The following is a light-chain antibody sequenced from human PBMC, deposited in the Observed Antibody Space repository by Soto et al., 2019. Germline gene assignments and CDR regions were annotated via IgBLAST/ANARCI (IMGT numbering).Light chain of an antibody. CDR2: GAS. CDR3: QQYNNWPGT. Sequence: EIVLTQSPGTLSLSPGERATLSCRASQSVTKNYLAWYQQKPGQAPRLLFYGASTGATGIPARFSGSGSETEFTLSISSLQSEDFAVYYCQQYNNWPGTFGQGTKVEIK. V-gene: IGKV3-15*01. J-gene: IGKJ1*01. CDR1: QSVTKN.